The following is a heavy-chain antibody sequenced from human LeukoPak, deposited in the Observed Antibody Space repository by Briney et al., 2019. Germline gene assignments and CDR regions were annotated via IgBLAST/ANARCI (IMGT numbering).Heavy chain of an antibody. J-gene: IGHJ4*02. CDR3: TRGGAPEYSYGYHFDY. D-gene: IGHD5-18*01. CDR2: IKEDGSEK. CDR1: RFTFSSYW. Sequence: PGGSLRLSCAASRFTFSSYWMSWVRQAPGKGLEWVANIKEDGSEKYYVDSVKGRFTISRDNAKNSLYLQMNSLRAEDTAVYYCTRGGAPEYSYGYHFDYWGQGTLVTVFS. V-gene: IGHV3-7*01.